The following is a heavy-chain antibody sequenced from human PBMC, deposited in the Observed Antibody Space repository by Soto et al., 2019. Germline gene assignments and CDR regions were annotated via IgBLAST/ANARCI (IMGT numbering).Heavy chain of an antibody. V-gene: IGHV4-31*03. CDR2: IYYSGST. D-gene: IGHD3-22*01. J-gene: IGHJ4*02. CDR1: GGSISSGGYY. Sequence: SETLSLTCTVSGGSISSGGYYWSWIRQHPGKGLEWIGYIYYSGSTYYNPSLKSRVTISVDTSKNQFSLKLSSVTAADTAVYYCARLPGYYDSSGYSYYFDYWGQGTLVTVSS. CDR3: ARLPGYYDSSGYSYYFDY.